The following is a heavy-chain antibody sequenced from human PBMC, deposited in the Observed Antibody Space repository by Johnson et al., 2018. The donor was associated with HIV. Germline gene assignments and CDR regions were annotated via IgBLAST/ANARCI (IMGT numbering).Heavy chain of an antibody. V-gene: IGHV3-7*05. J-gene: IGHJ3*02. D-gene: IGHD6-13*01. CDR1: GFTFSSYW. Sequence: EVQLVESGGGVVQPGGSLRLSCAASGFTFSSYWMSWVRQAPGKGLEWVANIKQDGSEKYYVDSVKGRFTNSRDNAKNSLYLQMNSLRAEDTALYYCARDWAAVGRVGGMDAFDIWGQGTVVTVSS. CDR3: ARDWAAVGRVGGMDAFDI. CDR2: IKQDGSEK.